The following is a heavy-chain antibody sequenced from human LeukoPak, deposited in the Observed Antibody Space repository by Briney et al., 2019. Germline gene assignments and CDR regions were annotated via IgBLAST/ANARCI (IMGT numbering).Heavy chain of an antibody. J-gene: IGHJ6*02. CDR1: GYTFTSYG. Sequence: ASVKVSCKASGYTFTSYGISWVRQAPGQGLEWMGWISAYNGNTNYAQKLQGRVTMTTDTSTSTAYMELRSLRSDDTAVYYCARGYSSGWYEYYYYGMDVWGQGTTVTVSS. V-gene: IGHV1-18*01. CDR2: ISAYNGNT. D-gene: IGHD6-19*01. CDR3: ARGYSSGWYEYYYYGMDV.